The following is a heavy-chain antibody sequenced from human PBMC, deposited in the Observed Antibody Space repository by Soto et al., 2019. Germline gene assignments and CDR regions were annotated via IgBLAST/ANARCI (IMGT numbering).Heavy chain of an antibody. J-gene: IGHJ6*03. V-gene: IGHV3-48*01. CDR2: ISSSSSTI. D-gene: IGHD2-2*01. CDR3: ARDGGYCSSTSCPSTYYYYYYMDV. CDR1: GFTFSSYS. Sequence: GGSLRLSCAASGFTFSSYSMNWVRQAPGKGLEWVSYISSSSSTIYYADSVKGRFTISRDNAKNSLYLQMNSLRAEDTAVYYCARDGGYCSSTSCPSTYYYYYYMDVWGKGTTVTVSS.